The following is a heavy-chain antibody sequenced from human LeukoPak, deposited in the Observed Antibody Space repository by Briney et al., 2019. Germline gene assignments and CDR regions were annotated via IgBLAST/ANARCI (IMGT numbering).Heavy chain of an antibody. CDR1: KFTFNNYA. J-gene: IGHJ5*02. CDR2: ISGSGDNM. V-gene: IGHV3-23*01. CDR3: ARGPPGKGASHH. D-gene: IGHD1-26*01. Sequence: GGSLRLSCLASKFTFNNYAMTWVRQAPGKGLEWVSSISGSGDNMDYADSVKGRFTISRDNSKNTLYLQMNSLRAEDTAVYYCARGPPGKGASHHWGQGTLVTVSS.